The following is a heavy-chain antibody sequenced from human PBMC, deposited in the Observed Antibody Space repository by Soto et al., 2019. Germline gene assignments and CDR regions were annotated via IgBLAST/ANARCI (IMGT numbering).Heavy chain of an antibody. J-gene: IGHJ4*02. V-gene: IGHV4-4*02. CDR1: VGSFTINHW. D-gene: IGHD1-7*01. Sequence: SETLSVICAVSVGSFTINHWLTWSRQPPGQGLEWIGEIYRTGSTNYNPSLKSRVTISLDKSENQFSLKVTSLTAADTAVYYCASRDPGTSVDYWGQGTLVTVSS. CDR3: ASRDPGTSVDY. CDR2: IYRTGST.